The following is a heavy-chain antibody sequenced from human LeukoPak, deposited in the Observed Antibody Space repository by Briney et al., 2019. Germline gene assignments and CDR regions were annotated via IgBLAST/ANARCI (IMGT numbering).Heavy chain of an antibody. D-gene: IGHD3-3*01. Sequence: ASVKVSCKASGYTFTGYYMHWVRQAPGQGLEWMGRINPNSGGTNYAQKFQGRVTMTRDTSINTAYMEVSSLTSDDTAVYYCARVREWEEISGAIPDYFDYWGQGTLVTVSS. CDR2: INPNSGGT. CDR1: GYTFTGYY. CDR3: ARVREWEEISGAIPDYFDY. V-gene: IGHV1-2*06. J-gene: IGHJ4*02.